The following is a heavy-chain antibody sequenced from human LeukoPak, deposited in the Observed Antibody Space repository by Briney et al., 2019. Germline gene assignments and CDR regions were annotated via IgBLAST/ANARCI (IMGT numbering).Heavy chain of an antibody. V-gene: IGHV4-4*07. J-gene: IGHJ4*02. Sequence: TSETLSLTCTVSGGSISSYYWSWIRQPAGKGLEWIGRIYTSGSTNYNPSLKSRVTMSVDTSKNQFSLKLSSVTAADTAVYYCARESICSGGSCYPDYWGQGTLVTVSS. D-gene: IGHD2-15*01. CDR2: IYTSGST. CDR3: ARESICSGGSCYPDY. CDR1: GGSISSYY.